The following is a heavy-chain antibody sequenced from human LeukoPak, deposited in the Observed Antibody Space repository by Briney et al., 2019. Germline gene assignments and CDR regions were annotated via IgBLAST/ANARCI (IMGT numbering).Heavy chain of an antibody. CDR2: IYYSGST. J-gene: IGHJ4*02. CDR1: GGSISSYY. Sequence: PSETLSLTCTVSGGSISSYYWSWIRQPPGKGLEWIGYIYYSGSTNYNPSLKSRVTISVDTSKNQFSLKLSSVTAADTAVYYCARGGRGYSYGHFDYWGQGTLVTVSS. CDR3: ARGGRGYSYGHFDY. D-gene: IGHD5-18*01. V-gene: IGHV4-59*01.